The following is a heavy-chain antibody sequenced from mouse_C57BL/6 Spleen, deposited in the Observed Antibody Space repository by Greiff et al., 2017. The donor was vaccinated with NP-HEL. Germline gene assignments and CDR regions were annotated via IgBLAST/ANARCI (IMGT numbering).Heavy chain of an antibody. J-gene: IGHJ4*01. CDR2: INPNNGGT. V-gene: IGHV1-18*01. CDR3: ARSRIRYYGSSHGAMDY. CDR1: GYTFTDYN. Sequence: EVQLQESGPELVKPGASVKIPCKASGYTFTDYNMDWVKQSHGKSLEWIGDINPNNGGTIYNQKFKGKATLTVDKSSSTAYMELRSLTSEDTAVYYCARSRIRYYGSSHGAMDYWGQGTSVTVSS. D-gene: IGHD1-1*01.